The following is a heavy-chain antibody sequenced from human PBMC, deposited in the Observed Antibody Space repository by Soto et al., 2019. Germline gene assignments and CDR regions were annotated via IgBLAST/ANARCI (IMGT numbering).Heavy chain of an antibody. Sequence: EVPLVESGGDLVQPGGSLRLSCAASGFTFSNYWMHWVRQAPGKGLEWVSRIHGDGTGITYADSVKGRFTISRDGAKNTVYLQMNSLRPEDTAVYYCANILFDYWGQGTLVTVSS. V-gene: IGHV3-74*03. D-gene: IGHD2-15*01. CDR1: GFTFSNYW. CDR2: IHGDGTGI. CDR3: ANILFDY. J-gene: IGHJ4*02.